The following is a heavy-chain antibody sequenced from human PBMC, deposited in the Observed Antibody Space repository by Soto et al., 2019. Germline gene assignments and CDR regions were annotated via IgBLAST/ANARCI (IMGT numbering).Heavy chain of an antibody. CDR3: ASEAIASPGTRGFDP. Sequence: QVQLQESGPGLVKPSQTLSLTCTVSGGSISSGDYYWSWIRQPPGKGLEWIGYIYYSGSTYYNPSLTSRLPTXXDXSXXQCSLTLSSVTAADTAVYYCASEAIASPGTRGFDPSGQGTLVIVSS. CDR1: GGSISSGDYY. CDR2: IYYSGST. D-gene: IGHD6-13*01. J-gene: IGHJ5*02. V-gene: IGHV4-30-4*01.